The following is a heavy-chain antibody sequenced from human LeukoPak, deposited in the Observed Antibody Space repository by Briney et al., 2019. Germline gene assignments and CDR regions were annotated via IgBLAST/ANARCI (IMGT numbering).Heavy chain of an antibody. CDR2: ISNGGGSI. CDR3: ARPYYDIWSAYVY. Sequence: GGSLRLSCAASGFTFSSYAMHWVRQAPGKGLEYVSAISNGGGSIHYANSVKGRFTISRDNSKNTLYLQMGSLRAEDMAVYYCARPYYDIWSAYVYWGQGTLVTVSS. CDR1: GFTFSSYA. V-gene: IGHV3-64*01. J-gene: IGHJ4*02. D-gene: IGHD3-3*01.